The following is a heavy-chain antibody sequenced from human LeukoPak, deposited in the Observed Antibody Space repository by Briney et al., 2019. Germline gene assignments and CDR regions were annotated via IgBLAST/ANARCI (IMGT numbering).Heavy chain of an antibody. CDR1: GFTFSSYW. CDR2: IKQDGSEK. Sequence: PGGSLRLSCAASGFTFSSYWMSWVRQAPGKGLEWVANIKQDGSEKYYVDSMKGRFTISRDNAKNSLYLQMSSLRAEDTAVYYCARDYVVMAFDYWGQGTLVTVSS. V-gene: IGHV3-7*01. J-gene: IGHJ4*02. D-gene: IGHD3-22*01. CDR3: ARDYVVMAFDY.